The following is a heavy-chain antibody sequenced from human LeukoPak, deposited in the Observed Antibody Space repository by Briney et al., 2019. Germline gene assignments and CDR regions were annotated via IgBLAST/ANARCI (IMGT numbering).Heavy chain of an antibody. CDR3: ASTPRGYYYDSWWFDP. J-gene: IGHJ5*02. Sequence: ASVKVSCKASGYTFTSYGISWVRQAPGQGLEWMGWMNPNSGNTGYAQKFQGRVTMTRNTSISTAYMELSSLRSEDTAVYYCASTPRGYYYDSWWFDPWGQGTLVTVSS. D-gene: IGHD3-22*01. CDR1: GYTFTSYG. CDR2: MNPNSGNT. V-gene: IGHV1-8*02.